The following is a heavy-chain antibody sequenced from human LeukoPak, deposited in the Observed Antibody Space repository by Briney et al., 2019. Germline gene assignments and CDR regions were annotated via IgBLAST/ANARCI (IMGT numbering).Heavy chain of an antibody. V-gene: IGHV3-7*01. J-gene: IGHJ4*02. CDR1: GFPFGGYW. CDR2: INQDGSVE. CDR3: ARGLDY. Sequence: QPGGSLRLACAASGFPFGGYWMDWVRQAPGKGMEWVANINQDGSVEYYAASVRGRFTISRDNAKNSMYLQMNILRAEDTAIYYCARGLDYLGQGALVTVSS.